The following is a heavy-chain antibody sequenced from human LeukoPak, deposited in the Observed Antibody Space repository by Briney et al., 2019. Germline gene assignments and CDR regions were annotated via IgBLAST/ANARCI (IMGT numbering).Heavy chain of an antibody. CDR2: ISAYNGST. Sequence: ASVKVSCKASGYTFTSYGISWVRQAPGQGLEWMGWISAYNGSTNYAQKLQGRVTMTTDTSTSTAYMELRSLRSEDTAVYYCARVVGSPRQSQQLVRAPAFDIWGQGTMVTVSS. D-gene: IGHD6-13*01. CDR1: GYTFTSYG. J-gene: IGHJ3*02. V-gene: IGHV1-18*01. CDR3: ARVVGSPRQSQQLVRAPAFDI.